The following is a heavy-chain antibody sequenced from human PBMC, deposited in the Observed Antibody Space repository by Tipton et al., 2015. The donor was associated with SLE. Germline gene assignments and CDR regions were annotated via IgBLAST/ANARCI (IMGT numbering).Heavy chain of an antibody. CDR2: INAYNGDT. J-gene: IGHJ4*02. CDR1: GSSFTGY. V-gene: IGHV1-18*01. D-gene: IGHD1-20*01. CDR3: ALTGTSF. Sequence: QLVQSGAEVKKPGASVKVSCEASGSSFTGYVHWVRQAPGQGLEWMGWINAYNGDTNYAQKVQGRVTMTTDTSTSTAYMELRSLRSDDTAIYFCALTGTSFWGQGTLVTVSS.